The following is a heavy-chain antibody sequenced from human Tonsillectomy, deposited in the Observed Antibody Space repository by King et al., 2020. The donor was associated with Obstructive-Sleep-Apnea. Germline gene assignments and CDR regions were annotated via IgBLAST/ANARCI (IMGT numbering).Heavy chain of an antibody. V-gene: IGHV4-59*01. CDR3: ARGGSSGYYRDPFDY. J-gene: IGHJ4*02. Sequence: QLQESGPGLVKPSETLSLTCTVSGGSIRSYYWSWILQPPGKGLEWIGYIFFSGSTNYNPSLKSRVTISVDTSKNQFSLKLSSVTAADTAVYYCARGGSSGYYRDPFDYWGQGTLVTVSS. D-gene: IGHD3-22*01. CDR1: GGSIRSYY. CDR2: IFFSGST.